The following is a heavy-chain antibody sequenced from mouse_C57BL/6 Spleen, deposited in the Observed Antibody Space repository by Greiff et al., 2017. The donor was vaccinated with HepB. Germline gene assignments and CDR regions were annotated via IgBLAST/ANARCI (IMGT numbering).Heavy chain of an antibody. CDR1: GYTFTSYW. CDR3: AREGSDSRTRAMDY. J-gene: IGHJ4*01. D-gene: IGHD3-2*01. CDR2: IDPSDSYT. Sequence: QVQLQQPGAELVMPGASVKLSCKASGYTFTSYWMHWVKQRPGQGLEWIGEIDPSDSYTNYNQKFKGKSTLTVDKSSSTAYMQISSLTSEDSACYYCAREGSDSRTRAMDYWGQGTSVTVSS. V-gene: IGHV1-69*01.